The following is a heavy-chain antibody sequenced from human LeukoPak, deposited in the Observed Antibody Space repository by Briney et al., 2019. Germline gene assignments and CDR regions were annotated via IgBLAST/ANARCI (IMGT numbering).Heavy chain of an antibody. CDR1: GFTFSSYW. D-gene: IGHD5-24*01. Sequence: PGGSLRLSCAASGFTFSSYWMSWVRQAPGKGLEWVANIKQDGSEKYYVDSVKGRFTISRDNAKNSLYLQMNSLRAEDTAVYYCARDRRGWLQLWGSSKTTNPCDYWGQGTLVTVSS. CDR3: ARDRRGWLQLWGSSKTTNPCDY. CDR2: IKQDGSEK. J-gene: IGHJ4*02. V-gene: IGHV3-7*01.